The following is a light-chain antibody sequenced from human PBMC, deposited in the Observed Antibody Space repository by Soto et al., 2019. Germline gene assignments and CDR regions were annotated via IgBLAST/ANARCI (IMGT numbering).Light chain of an antibody. J-gene: IGKJ4*01. CDR1: PGTSNA. V-gene: IGKV1D-13*01. CDR2: DAS. CDR3: QHFTDYPT. Sequence: AIHLTQSPYFLSASVGDRVTLTCRASPGTSNALAWYQQKPGKAPKLLISDASNLKSGVPSRFSGGGSGTDFTLTISSLQPEDFATYYCQHFTDYPTFGGGTKVDI.